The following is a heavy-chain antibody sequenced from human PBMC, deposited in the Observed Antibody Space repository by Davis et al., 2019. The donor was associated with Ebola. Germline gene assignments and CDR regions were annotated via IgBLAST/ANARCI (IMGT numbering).Heavy chain of an antibody. V-gene: IGHV4-59*12. CDR3: ARDLVRGVNYDFWSGPYYMDV. J-gene: IGHJ6*03. CDR1: GGSISNYY. CDR2: IYYSGST. Sequence: PSETLSLTCTVSGGSISNYYWTWIRQPPGKGLEWIGYIYYSGSTNYNPSLKSRVTMSLDTSKNQFSLKLSSVTAADTAVYYCARDLVRGVNYDFWSGPYYMDVWGKGTTVTVSS. D-gene: IGHD3-3*01.